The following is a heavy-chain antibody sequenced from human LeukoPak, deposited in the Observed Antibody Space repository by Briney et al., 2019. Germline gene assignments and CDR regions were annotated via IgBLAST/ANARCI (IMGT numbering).Heavy chain of an antibody. Sequence: SETLSLTCTVSGGSISNYYCSWIRQAPGKGLEWIGSRYYTGSASYSSYLRSRATISLGTSKNQFSLKLTSVTAADTAVYYCARGWEFYESNGYVFDLWGQGTMVTVSS. CDR3: ARGWEFYESNGYVFDL. D-gene: IGHD3-22*01. J-gene: IGHJ3*01. V-gene: IGHV4-59*01. CDR1: GGSISNYY. CDR2: RYYTGSA.